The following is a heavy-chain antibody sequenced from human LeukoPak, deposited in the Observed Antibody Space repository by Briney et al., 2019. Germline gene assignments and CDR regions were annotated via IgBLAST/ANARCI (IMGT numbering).Heavy chain of an antibody. V-gene: IGHV3-7*01. CDR1: GFTFGGDW. D-gene: IGHD2-21*02. Sequence: PGGSLRLSCVASGFTFGGDWMSWVRQAPGKGLEWVANIKPDGTEKYYVDSVKGRFTISRDNAKNSLYLQMNSLRAEDTAVYYCARDHLYCGGDNPCGAFDIWGQGTMVTVSS. CDR3: ARDHLYCGGDNPCGAFDI. CDR2: IKPDGTEK. J-gene: IGHJ3*02.